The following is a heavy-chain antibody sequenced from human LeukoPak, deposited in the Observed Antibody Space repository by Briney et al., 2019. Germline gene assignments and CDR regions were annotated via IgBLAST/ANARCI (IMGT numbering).Heavy chain of an antibody. D-gene: IGHD3-10*01. CDR2: ISAYNGDT. J-gene: IGHJ3*02. CDR1: GYTFSNYG. Sequence: ASVKVSCKASGYTFSNYGISWVRQAPGQGLEWMGWISAYNGDTNYAQKVQGRVTMTTETSTCTVYMELRSLRSDDTAVYYCARHYDAGTNDAFHIWGEGTMVTVSS. V-gene: IGHV1-18*01. CDR3: ARHYDAGTNDAFHI.